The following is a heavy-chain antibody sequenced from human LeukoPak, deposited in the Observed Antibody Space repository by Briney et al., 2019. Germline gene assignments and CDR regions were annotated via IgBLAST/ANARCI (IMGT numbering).Heavy chain of an antibody. D-gene: IGHD4-11*01. V-gene: IGHV3-23*01. CDR2: ISGSGGST. J-gene: IGHJ4*02. CDR3: AKGGYSNYDGYFDY. CDR1: GFTFSRSD. Sequence: GGSLRLSCAASGFTFSRSDMIWVRQAPGKGLEWVSAISGSGGSTYYADSVKGRFTISRDNSKNTLYLQMNSLRAEDTAVYYCAKGGYSNYDGYFDYWGQGTLVTVSS.